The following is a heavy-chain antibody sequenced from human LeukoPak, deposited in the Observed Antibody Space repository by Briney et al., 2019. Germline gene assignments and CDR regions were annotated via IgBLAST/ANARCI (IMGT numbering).Heavy chain of an antibody. D-gene: IGHD2-2*01. V-gene: IGHV3-11*01. CDR3: VRYAPVDH. CDR1: GFTFSDFY. CDR2: ISRGSGSTR. Sequence: GGSLRLSCAASGFTFSDFYMSWFRQVPGKGLEAVAYISRGSGSTRYYTDSARGRFTISRDNGENAVYLQMNSLRTDDTAVYYCVRYAPVDHWGRGALVTVSS. J-gene: IGHJ4*02.